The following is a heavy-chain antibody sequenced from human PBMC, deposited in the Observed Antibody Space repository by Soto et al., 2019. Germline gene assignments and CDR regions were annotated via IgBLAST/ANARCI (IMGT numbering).Heavy chain of an antibody. V-gene: IGHV2-5*02. Sequence: SGPTLVKPPQTLTLTCTFSGFSLSTSGVGVGWIRQPPGKDLEWLALIYWDDDKRYSPSLKSRLTITKDTSKNQVVLTMTNMDPVDTATYYCAHRRGNWNPFDYWGQGTLVTVSS. CDR1: GFSLSTSGVG. D-gene: IGHD1-1*01. CDR3: AHRRGNWNPFDY. CDR2: IYWDDDK. J-gene: IGHJ4*02.